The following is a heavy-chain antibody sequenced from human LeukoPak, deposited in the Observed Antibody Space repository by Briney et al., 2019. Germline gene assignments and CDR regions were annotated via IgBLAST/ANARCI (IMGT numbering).Heavy chain of an antibody. CDR2: ITPILGIA. J-gene: IGHJ4*02. CDR3: ARMTHLAGYYYDSSGSGFDY. Sequence: SVKVSCKASGGTFSSYAISWVRQAPGQGLEWTGRITPILGIANYAQKFQGRVTITADKSTSTAYMELSSLRSEDTAVYYCARMTHLAGYYYDSSGSGFDYWGQGTLVTVSS. CDR1: GGTFSSYA. D-gene: IGHD3-22*01. V-gene: IGHV1-69*04.